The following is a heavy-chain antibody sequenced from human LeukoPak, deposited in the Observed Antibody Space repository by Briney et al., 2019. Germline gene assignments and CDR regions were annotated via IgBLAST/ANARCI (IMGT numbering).Heavy chain of an antibody. CDR2: ISNDGGTK. V-gene: IGHV3-30*04. CDR3: ARADSGTYYNYYLDS. D-gene: IGHD1-26*01. CDR1: GFTFSSYA. J-gene: IGHJ4*02. Sequence: GGSLRLSCAASGFTFSSYAMHWVRRAPGKGLEWVAVISNDGGTKYYPDSVKGRFTISRDNSRNTLYLQMNSLRAEDTAVYYCARADSGTYYNYYLDSWGQGTLVTVSS.